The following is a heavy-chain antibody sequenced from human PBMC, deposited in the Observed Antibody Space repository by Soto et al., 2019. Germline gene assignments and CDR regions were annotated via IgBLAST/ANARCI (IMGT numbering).Heavy chain of an antibody. CDR3: AKDFEPYDYGDYEAPSFDY. J-gene: IGHJ4*02. V-gene: IGHV3-13*01. Sequence: GGSLRLSCAASGFSVGSNYMSWVRQATGKGLEWVSAIGTAGDTYYPGSVKCRFTISRENAKNTLYLQMNSLRAEDTAVYYCAKDFEPYDYGDYEAPSFDYWGQGTLVTVSS. CDR1: GFSVGSNY. D-gene: IGHD4-17*01. CDR2: IGTAGDT.